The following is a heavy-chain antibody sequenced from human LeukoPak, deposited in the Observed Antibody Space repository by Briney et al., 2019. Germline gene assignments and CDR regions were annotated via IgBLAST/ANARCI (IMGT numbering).Heavy chain of an antibody. J-gene: IGHJ4*02. CDR3: VKGHRIQLWYFDY. D-gene: IGHD5-18*01. CDR2: ISSSGGST. CDR1: GFTFSSYA. V-gene: IGHV3-64D*06. Sequence: PGGSLRLSCSASGFTFSSYAMHWVRQAPGKGLEYVSAISSSGGSTYYADSVKGRFTISRDNSKNTLYLQMSSLRAEDTAVYYCVKGHRIQLWYFDYWGQGTLVTVSS.